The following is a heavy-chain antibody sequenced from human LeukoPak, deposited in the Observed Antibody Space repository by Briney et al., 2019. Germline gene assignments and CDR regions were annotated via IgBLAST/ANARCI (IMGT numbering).Heavy chain of an antibody. Sequence: GGSLRLSCAASGFTFSDYYMSWIRQAPGKGLEWVSYISSSGSTIYYADSVKGRFTISRDNAKNSLYLQMNSLRAEDTAVYYCARVGYCSSTSCYSGINNWFDPWGQGTLVTVSP. CDR1: GFTFSDYY. J-gene: IGHJ5*02. V-gene: IGHV3-11*01. D-gene: IGHD2-2*01. CDR3: ARVGYCSSTSCYSGINNWFDP. CDR2: ISSSGSTI.